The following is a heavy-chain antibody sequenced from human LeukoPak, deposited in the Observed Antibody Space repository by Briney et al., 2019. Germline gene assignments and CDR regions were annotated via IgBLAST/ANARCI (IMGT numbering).Heavy chain of an antibody. CDR2: ISSSGSTI. V-gene: IGHV3-11*01. Sequence: PGRSLRLSCAASGFTFSDYYMSWIRQAPGKGLEWVSYISSSGSTIYYADSVKGRFTISRDNAKNSLYLQMNSLRAEDTAVYYCARAESGYDWEPSYFDYWGQGTLVTVSS. CDR1: GFTFSDYY. CDR3: ARAESGYDWEPSYFDY. D-gene: IGHD5-12*01. J-gene: IGHJ4*02.